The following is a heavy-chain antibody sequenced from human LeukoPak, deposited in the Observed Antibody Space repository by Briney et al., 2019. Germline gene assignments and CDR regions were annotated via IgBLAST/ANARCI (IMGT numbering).Heavy chain of an antibody. CDR3: ARETEMANLDY. V-gene: IGHV3-7*04. Sequence: GGSLRLSCTASGFTFSSYWMNWVRHAPGKGLELVANIKQDGSEKYYVDSVKGRFTISRDNAKKSLYLQMNSLRAEDTAVYYCARETEMANLDYWGQGTLVTVSS. CDR2: IKQDGSEK. CDR1: GFTFSSYW. J-gene: IGHJ4*02. D-gene: IGHD5-24*01.